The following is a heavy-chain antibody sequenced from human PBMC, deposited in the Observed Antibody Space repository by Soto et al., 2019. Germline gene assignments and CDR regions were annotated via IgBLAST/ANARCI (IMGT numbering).Heavy chain of an antibody. D-gene: IGHD6-19*01. CDR1: GYTFTSYG. CDR3: ATHSSGWYSLYYYYYYGMDV. Sequence: ASVKVSCKAPGYTFTSYGISWVRQAPGQGLEWMGWISAYNGNTNYAQKLQGRVTMATDTSTSTAYMELRSLRSDDTAVYYCATHSSGWYSLYYYYYYGMDVWGQGTTVTVSS. V-gene: IGHV1-18*04. CDR2: ISAYNGNT. J-gene: IGHJ6*02.